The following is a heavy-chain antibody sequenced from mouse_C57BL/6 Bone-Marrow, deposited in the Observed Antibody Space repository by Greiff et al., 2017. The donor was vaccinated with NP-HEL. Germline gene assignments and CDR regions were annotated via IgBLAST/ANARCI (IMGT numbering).Heavy chain of an antibody. Sequence: EVQGVESGGGLVQPGGSLKLSCAASGFTFSDYGMAWVRQAPRQGPEWVAFISNLAYSIYYADTVTGRFTISSENAKNTLYLEMSSLRSEDTAMYYCARRVIYYYGRDWYFDVWGTGTTVTVSS. D-gene: IGHD1-1*01. CDR2: ISNLAYSI. CDR3: ARRVIYYYGRDWYFDV. J-gene: IGHJ1*03. V-gene: IGHV5-15*01. CDR1: GFTFSDYG.